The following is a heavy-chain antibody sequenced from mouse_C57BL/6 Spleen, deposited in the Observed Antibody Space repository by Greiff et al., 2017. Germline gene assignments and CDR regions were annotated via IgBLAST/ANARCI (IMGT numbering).Heavy chain of an antibody. J-gene: IGHJ1*03. CDR2: IYPGAGDT. Sequence: VQLQQSGPELVKPGASVKISCKASGYAFSSSWLNWVKQRPGKGLEWIGRIYPGAGDTNYNGKFKGKATLTADKSSSTAYMQLSSLTSEDSAVYFCAIYGRAWYFDGWGTGTTVTVSS. CDR1: GYAFSSSW. D-gene: IGHD1-1*01. V-gene: IGHV1-82*01. CDR3: AIYGRAWYFDG.